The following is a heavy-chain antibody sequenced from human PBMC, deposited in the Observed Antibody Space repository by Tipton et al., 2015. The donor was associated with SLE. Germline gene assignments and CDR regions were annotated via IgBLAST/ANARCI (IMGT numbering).Heavy chain of an antibody. CDR1: GGSISSYY. D-gene: IGHD3-16*02. Sequence: LRLSCTVSGGSISSYYWSWIRQPPGKGLEWIGYMYYSGSTNYNPSLKSRVTISVDTSKNQFSLKLSSVTAADTAVYYCARGGNVWGSYRPSDYWGQGTLVTVSS. V-gene: IGHV4-59*01. CDR2: MYYSGST. J-gene: IGHJ4*02. CDR3: ARGGNVWGSYRPSDY.